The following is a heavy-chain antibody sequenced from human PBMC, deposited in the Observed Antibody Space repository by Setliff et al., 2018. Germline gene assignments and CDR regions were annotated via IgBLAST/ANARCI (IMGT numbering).Heavy chain of an antibody. J-gene: IGHJ4*02. V-gene: IGHV3-21*04. CDR2: NTRSDK. CDR3: AKSSGSSSSTNLEY. D-gene: IGHD6-6*01. Sequence: GGSLRLSCAVSGFTPTEYAMDWVRQVPGRGLEWVAVNTRSDKLYADSVQGRFTISRDNAKNSLYLQLNSLRVEDTALYYCAKSSGSSSSTNLEYLGPGTLVTVSS. CDR1: GFTPTEYA.